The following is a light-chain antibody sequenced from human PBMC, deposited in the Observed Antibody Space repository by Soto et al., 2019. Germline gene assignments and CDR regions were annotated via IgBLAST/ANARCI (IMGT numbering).Light chain of an antibody. J-gene: IGLJ1*01. CDR2: NNN. CDR1: SSNIGSNA. Sequence: QAVVTQPPSASATPGQRVTISCSGSSSNIGSNAVNWYQQLPGTAPKLLIYNNNQRPSGVPDRFSGSKSGTSASLAISGLQSEDEADYYCAAWDDSLSEVFGTGTKLTVL. CDR3: AAWDDSLSEV. V-gene: IGLV1-44*01.